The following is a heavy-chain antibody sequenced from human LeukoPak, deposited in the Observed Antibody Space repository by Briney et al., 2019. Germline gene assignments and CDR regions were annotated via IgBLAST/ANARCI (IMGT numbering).Heavy chain of an antibody. J-gene: IGHJ6*03. CDR2: IPSGGGT. CDR1: GFTFSTYG. CDR3: ARAPRRSYYMDV. V-gene: IGHV3-23*01. Sequence: PGGSLRLSCAASGFTFSTYGMSWVRQAPGKGLQWVSTIPSGGGTYYADSVKGRFTISRDNAKNTLYLQMNSLRAEDTAVYYCARAPRRSYYMDVWGKGTTVTVSS.